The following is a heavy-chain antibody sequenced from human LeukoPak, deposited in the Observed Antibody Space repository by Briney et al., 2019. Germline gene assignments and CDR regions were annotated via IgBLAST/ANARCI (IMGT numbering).Heavy chain of an antibody. CDR1: GGSISSSSYF. D-gene: IGHD6-13*01. CDR2: VYYSGGS. CDR3: ARIYRMYSSSGGGYHYYYYMDV. Sequence: PSETLSLTCTVSGGSISSSSYFWGWIRQPPGKGLEWIGSVYYSGGSYYNRSLKSRVTISAETSKNQFSLKLNSVTAADTAVYRCARIYRMYSSSGGGYHYYYYMDVWGKGTTVTISS. J-gene: IGHJ6*03. V-gene: IGHV4-39*01.